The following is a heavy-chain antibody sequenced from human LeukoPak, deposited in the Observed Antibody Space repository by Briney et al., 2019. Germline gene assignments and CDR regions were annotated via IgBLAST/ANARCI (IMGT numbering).Heavy chain of an antibody. CDR3: AREMVGAATPYFDY. CDR1: GYTFTSYD. V-gene: IGHV1-8*01. CDR2: MNPNSGNT. D-gene: IGHD2-15*01. J-gene: IGHJ4*02. Sequence: ASVKVSCKASGYTFTSYDINWVRQATGQGLEWMGWMNPNSGNTGYAQKFQGRVTMTGNTSISTAYMELSSLRSEDTTVYYCAREMVGAATPYFDYWGQGTLVTVSS.